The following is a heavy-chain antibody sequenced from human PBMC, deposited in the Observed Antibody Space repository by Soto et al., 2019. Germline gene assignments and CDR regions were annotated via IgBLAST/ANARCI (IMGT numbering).Heavy chain of an antibody. CDR3: ATRPPGGPYRGVFDY. J-gene: IGHJ4*02. D-gene: IGHD3-10*01. Sequence: SETLSLTCTVSGGSISSGGYYWSWIRQHPGKGLEWIGYIYYSGSTYYNPSLKSRVTISVDTSKNQFSLKLSSVTAADTAVYYCATRPPGGPYRGVFDYWSQGTLVTVSS. V-gene: IGHV4-31*03. CDR2: IYYSGST. CDR1: GGSISSGGYY.